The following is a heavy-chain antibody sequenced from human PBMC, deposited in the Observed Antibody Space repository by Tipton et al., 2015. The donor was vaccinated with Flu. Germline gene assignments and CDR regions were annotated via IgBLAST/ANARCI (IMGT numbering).Heavy chain of an antibody. J-gene: IGHJ6*02. V-gene: IGHV4-59*01. Sequence: TLSLTCTVSGGSISSYYWSWIRQPPGKGLEWVGYIYDSGTTNYNPSLKSRLTVLLDTSKNQFSLRLSSVTAADTAVYYCARSRFPYYYYGMDVWGQGTTVTVPS. CDR2: IYDSGTT. CDR3: ARSRFPYYYYGMDV. D-gene: IGHD3-16*01. CDR1: GGSISSYY.